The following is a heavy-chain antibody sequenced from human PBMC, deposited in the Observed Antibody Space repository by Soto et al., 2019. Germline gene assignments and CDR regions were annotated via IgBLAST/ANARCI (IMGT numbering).Heavy chain of an antibody. Sequence: GGSLRLSCAASGFTFSGSAMHWVRQASGKGLEWVGRIRIKANSYATAYAASVKGRFTISRDDSKNTAYLQMNSLKPEDTAEYYCTRPVGATFDAFEIWGQGTMVTVSS. CDR1: GFTFSGSA. CDR3: TRPVGATFDAFEI. CDR2: IRIKANSYAT. V-gene: IGHV3-73*01. D-gene: IGHD1-26*01. J-gene: IGHJ3*02.